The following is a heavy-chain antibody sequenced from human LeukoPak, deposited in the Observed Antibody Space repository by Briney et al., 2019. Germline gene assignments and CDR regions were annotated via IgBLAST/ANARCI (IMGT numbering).Heavy chain of an antibody. D-gene: IGHD2-2*01. CDR3: ARGNSSSSTRYFDY. CDR1: GGSISSGGYS. J-gene: IGHJ4*02. V-gene: IGHV4-30-2*01. Sequence: KPSETLSLTCAVSGGSISSGGYSWSWIRQPPGKGLEWIGYIYHSGSTNYNPSLKSRVTISVDTSKNQFSLKLSSVTAADTAVYYCARGNSSSSTRYFDYWGQGTLVTVSS. CDR2: IYHSGST.